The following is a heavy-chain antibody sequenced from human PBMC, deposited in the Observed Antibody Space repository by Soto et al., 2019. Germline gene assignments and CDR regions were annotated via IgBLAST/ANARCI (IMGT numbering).Heavy chain of an antibody. D-gene: IGHD3-10*01. CDR2: IGTAGDT. V-gene: IGHV3-13*01. J-gene: IGHJ4*02. CDR3: ARGRPYYYFDY. Sequence: GGSLRLSCAASGFTFSSYDMHWVRQATGKGLEWVSAIGTAGDTYYPGSVKGRFTISRENAKNSLYLQMNSLRAGDTAVYYCARGRPYYYFDYWGQGTLVTVSS. CDR1: GFTFSSYD.